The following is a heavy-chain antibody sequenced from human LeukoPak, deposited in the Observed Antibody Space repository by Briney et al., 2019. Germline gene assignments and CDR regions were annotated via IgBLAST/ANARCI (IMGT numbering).Heavy chain of an antibody. Sequence: SETLSLTCTVSGGPISSYYWSWIRQPPGKGLEWIGYIYYSGSTNYNPSLKSRVTISVDTSKNQFSLKLSSVTAADTAVYYCARTSSGWKGDAFDIWGQGTMVTVSS. CDR3: ARTSSGWKGDAFDI. V-gene: IGHV4-59*01. J-gene: IGHJ3*02. CDR2: IYYSGST. D-gene: IGHD6-19*01. CDR1: GGPISSYY.